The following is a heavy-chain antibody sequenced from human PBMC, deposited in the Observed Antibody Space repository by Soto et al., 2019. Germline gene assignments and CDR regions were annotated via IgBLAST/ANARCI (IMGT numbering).Heavy chain of an antibody. V-gene: IGHV3-23*01. CDR2: LSSSGSST. CDR1: GFTFTNYS. CDR3: AKAARLLDC. D-gene: IGHD6-25*01. J-gene: IGHJ4*02. Sequence: GVSLRLSCAASGFTFTNYSMSWVRQAPGKGLEWVSSLSSSGSSTYYADSVKGRFTISRDNPKNTLYLQMNTLRADDTAVYYYAKAARLLDCWGQGTLVTVSS.